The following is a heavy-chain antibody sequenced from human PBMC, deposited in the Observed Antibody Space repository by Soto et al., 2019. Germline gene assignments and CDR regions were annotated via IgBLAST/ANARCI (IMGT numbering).Heavy chain of an antibody. D-gene: IGHD3-22*01. J-gene: IGHJ4*02. CDR2: ISNSGGST. CDR3: ATDYDSSGSWDY. CDR1: GFTFSTYS. Sequence: GGSLRLSCAASGFTFSTYSMTWLRQAPGKGLQWVSTISNSGGSTYYIDSVKGRFTISRDNSKNTLYLQMNSLRAEDTAVYYCATDYDSSGSWDYWGQGTLVTVSS. V-gene: IGHV3-23*01.